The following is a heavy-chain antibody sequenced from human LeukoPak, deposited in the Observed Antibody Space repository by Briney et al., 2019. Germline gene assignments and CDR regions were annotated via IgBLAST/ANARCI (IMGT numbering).Heavy chain of an antibody. J-gene: IGHJ4*02. D-gene: IGHD3-3*01. CDR1: GFTFSSYA. V-gene: IGHV3-23*01. CDR2: ISGSGSVT. CDR3: AKRWKYDFWSGASYFDY. Sequence: PGGSLRLSCAASGFTFSSYAMAWVRQAPGKGLEWVSAISGSGSVTNYADSVKGRFTISRDNSRNTLSLQMNSLRAEDSAVYYCAKRWKYDFWSGASYFDYWGQGTLVTVSS.